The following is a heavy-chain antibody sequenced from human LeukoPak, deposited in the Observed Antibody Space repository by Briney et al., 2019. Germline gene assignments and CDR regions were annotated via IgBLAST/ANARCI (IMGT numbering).Heavy chain of an antibody. Sequence: PGGSLRLSCAASGFTFSSYAMSWVRQAPGKGLEWVSAISGSGGSTYYADSVKGRFTISRDNSKNTLYLQMNSLRAEDTAVYYCAKDAIELLWFGELRNWFDPWGQGTLVTVSS. J-gene: IGHJ5*02. V-gene: IGHV3-23*01. CDR1: GFTFSSYA. CDR2: ISGSGGST. CDR3: AKDAIELLWFGELRNWFDP. D-gene: IGHD3-10*01.